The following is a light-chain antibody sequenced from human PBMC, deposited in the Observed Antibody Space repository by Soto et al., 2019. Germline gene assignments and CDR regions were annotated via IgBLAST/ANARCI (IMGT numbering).Light chain of an antibody. J-gene: IGKJ4*01. CDR3: QQYGSSSNT. Sequence: EIVLTQSPGTLSLSPGERATLSCRASQSISDYLAWYQQKPGQAPRLLIYGASSRATGIPDRFSGSGSGTDFTLTISGLEPEDFAVYYCQQYGSSSNTFGGGTKVEIK. V-gene: IGKV3-20*01. CDR1: QSISDY. CDR2: GAS.